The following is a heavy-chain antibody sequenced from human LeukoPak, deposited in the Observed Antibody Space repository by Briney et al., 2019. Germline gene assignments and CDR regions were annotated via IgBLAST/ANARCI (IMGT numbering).Heavy chain of an antibody. CDR3: AKGTAAVRLSFDY. J-gene: IGHJ4*02. CDR2: VSGSGGST. CDR1: GFPFSSYA. V-gene: IGHV3-23*01. Sequence: GGSLRLSCAASGFPFSSYAMSWVRQAPGKGLEWVSGVSGSGGSTYYADSVKGRFTISRDNSKNTVYLQMNSLRAEDTALYYCAKGTAAVRLSFDYWGQGTLVTVSS. D-gene: IGHD6-13*01.